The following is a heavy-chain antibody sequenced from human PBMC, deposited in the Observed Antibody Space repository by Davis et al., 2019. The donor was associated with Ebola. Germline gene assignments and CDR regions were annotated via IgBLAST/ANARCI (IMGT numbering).Heavy chain of an antibody. CDR1: GGSIRSSTYY. J-gene: IGHJ4*02. V-gene: IGHV4-39*01. D-gene: IGHD2-8*01. CDR2: GFHSGSA. Sequence: SETLSLTCTVSGGSIRSSTYYWGWIRQPPGKGLEWIGSGFHSGSAYYNPSLKSRVTIFVDTPRNQYSLKLRSVTAADTALYYCASGVWRFYFDYWGLGTLVTVSS. CDR3: ASGVWRFYFDY.